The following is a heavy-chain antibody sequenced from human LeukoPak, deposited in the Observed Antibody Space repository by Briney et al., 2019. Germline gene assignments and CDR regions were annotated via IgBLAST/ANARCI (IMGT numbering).Heavy chain of an antibody. Sequence: GGSLRLSCAASGFTFSSYAMHWVRQAPGKGLEYVSAISSNGGSTYYANSVKGRFTISRDNSKNTLYLQMGSLRAEDMAVYYCARVGKYCTNGGCIGFYGMDVWGQGTTVTVSS. V-gene: IGHV3-64*01. J-gene: IGHJ6*02. CDR1: GFTFSSYA. CDR2: ISSNGGST. D-gene: IGHD2-8*01. CDR3: ARVGKYCTNGGCIGFYGMDV.